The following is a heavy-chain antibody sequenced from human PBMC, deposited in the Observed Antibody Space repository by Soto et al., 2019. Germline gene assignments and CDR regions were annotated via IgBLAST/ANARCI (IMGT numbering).Heavy chain of an antibody. V-gene: IGHV1-46*01. CDR3: ARVLGYDFWSGYWGFDP. CDR1: GYTFTSYY. J-gene: IGHJ5*02. Sequence: ASVKVSCKASGYTFTSYYMHWVRQAPGQGLEWMGIINPSGGSTSYAQKFQGRVTMTRDTSTSTVYMELSSLRSEDTAVYYCARVLGYDFWSGYWGFDPWGQGTLVTVSS. CDR2: INPSGGST. D-gene: IGHD3-3*01.